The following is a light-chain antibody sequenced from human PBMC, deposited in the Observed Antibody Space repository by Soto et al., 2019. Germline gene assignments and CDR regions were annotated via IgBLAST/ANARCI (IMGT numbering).Light chain of an antibody. Sequence: DIQMTQSPSSLAASVGDRATITCRASQSISSYLNWYQQKPGKAPKLLIYAASSLQSGVPSTFSGSGSGTDFTLTISSLQPEHFATYYCQQTYSTPPTFGQGTMVEI. CDR3: QQTYSTPPT. J-gene: IGKJ1*01. CDR1: QSISSY. V-gene: IGKV1-39*01. CDR2: AAS.